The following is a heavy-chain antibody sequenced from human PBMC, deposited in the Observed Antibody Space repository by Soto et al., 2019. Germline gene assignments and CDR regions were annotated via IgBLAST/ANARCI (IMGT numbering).Heavy chain of an antibody. CDR1: GYTFTSYG. Sequence: QVQLVQSGAEVKKPGASVKVSCKASGYTFTSYGISWVRQAPGQGLEWMGWISAYNGNTNYAQKLQGRVTMTTDTSTSTAYMERRSRRSDGTAVDYCARVKGGYYDSSGVDYWGPGTLVTVSS. D-gene: IGHD3-22*01. V-gene: IGHV1-18*01. CDR3: ARVKGGYYDSSGVDY. CDR2: ISAYNGNT. J-gene: IGHJ4*02.